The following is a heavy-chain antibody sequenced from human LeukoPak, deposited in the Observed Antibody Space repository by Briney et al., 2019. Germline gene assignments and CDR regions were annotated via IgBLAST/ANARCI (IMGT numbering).Heavy chain of an antibody. CDR3: ARARPSMWIDY. CDR1: GFTFSSYS. J-gene: IGHJ4*02. D-gene: IGHD5-12*01. CDR2: ISGSASST. V-gene: IGHV3-23*01. Sequence: GGSLRLSCAASGFTFSSYSMNWVRQAPGKGLEWVSAISGSASSTYYADSVKGRFTISRDSSKNTLYLQMNSLRPEDTAVYYCARARPSMWIDYWGQGTLVTVSS.